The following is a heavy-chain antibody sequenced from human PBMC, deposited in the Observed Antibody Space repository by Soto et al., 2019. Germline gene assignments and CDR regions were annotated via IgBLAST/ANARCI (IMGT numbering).Heavy chain of an antibody. CDR3: AREETGWFDP. J-gene: IGHJ5*02. CDR1: GGSISSGGYY. Sequence: PSETLSLTCTVSGGSISSGGYYWSWIRQHPGKGLEWIGYIYYSGSTYYNPSLKSRVTISVDTSKNQFSLKLSSVTAADTAVYYCAREETGWFDPWSQGTLVTVSS. CDR2: IYYSGST. V-gene: IGHV4-31*03.